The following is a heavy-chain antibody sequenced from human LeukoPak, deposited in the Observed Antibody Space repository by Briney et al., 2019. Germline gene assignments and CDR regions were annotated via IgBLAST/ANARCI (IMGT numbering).Heavy chain of an antibody. Sequence: GWSLRLSCAASGFTFDDYGMSWVRQAPGKGLEWVSGINWNGGSTGYADSVKGRFTISRDNAKNSLYLQMNSLRAEDTALYYCARDNLNPNCSGGSCYGAFDIWGQGTMVTVSS. CDR2: INWNGGST. CDR1: GFTFDDYG. V-gene: IGHV3-20*04. D-gene: IGHD2-15*01. J-gene: IGHJ3*02. CDR3: ARDNLNPNCSGGSCYGAFDI.